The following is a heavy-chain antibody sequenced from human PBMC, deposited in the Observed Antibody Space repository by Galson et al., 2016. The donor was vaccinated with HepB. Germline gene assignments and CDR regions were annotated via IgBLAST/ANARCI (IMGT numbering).Heavy chain of an antibody. J-gene: IGHJ6*02. D-gene: IGHD3-10*01. Sequence: SVKVSCKASGVTLSSNAVSWVRQAPGQGLEFMGGIIPILGTANYAQKFQGRVTITADESTRTAYMELSSLRSEDTAGNYCAIGRGLWFGGGTPYYGMDVWGQGTTVTVSS. CDR2: IIPILGTA. CDR1: GVTLSSNA. V-gene: IGHV1-69*13. CDR3: AIGRGLWFGGGTPYYGMDV.